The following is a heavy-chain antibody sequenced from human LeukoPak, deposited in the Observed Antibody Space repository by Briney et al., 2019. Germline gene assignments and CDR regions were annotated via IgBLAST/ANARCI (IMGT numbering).Heavy chain of an antibody. J-gene: IGHJ5*02. CDR2: ISYDGSNK. CDR1: GFTFSSYG. Sequence: GRSLRLSCAASGFTFSSYGMHWVRQAPGKGLEWVAVISYDGSNKYYADSVKGRFTISRDNSKNTLYLQVNSLRGEVTSVYYCSRLRRVDTAMDNWFDPWGQGTLVTVSS. CDR3: SRLRRVDTAMDNWFDP. V-gene: IGHV3-30*03. D-gene: IGHD5-18*01.